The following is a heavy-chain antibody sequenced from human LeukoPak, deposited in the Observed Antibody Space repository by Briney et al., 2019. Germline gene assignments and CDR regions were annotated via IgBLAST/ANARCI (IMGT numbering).Heavy chain of an antibody. CDR3: ARRTVRDCSSTSCWGAEYFQH. D-gene: IGHD2-2*01. V-gene: IGHV4-39*01. Sequence: SETLSLTCTVSGGSISSTSDYWGWIRQPPGKGLKWIGSMYYTGRTYNNPSLKSRVTISVDTSNNQFSLKLSSVTAADTAVYYCARRTVRDCSSTSCWGAEYFQHWGPGTLVTVSS. J-gene: IGHJ1*01. CDR2: MYYTGRT. CDR1: GGSISSTSDY.